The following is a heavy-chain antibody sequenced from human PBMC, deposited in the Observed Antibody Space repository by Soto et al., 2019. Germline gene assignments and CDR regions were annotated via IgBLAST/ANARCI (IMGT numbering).Heavy chain of an antibody. CDR3: ARIGRNYYYDSSGPYYYYYGMDV. CDR1: GFSLSTSGMC. V-gene: IGHV2-70*01. CDR2: IDWDDDK. Sequence: GSGPTLVNPTQTLTLTCTFSGFSLSTSGMCVSWIRQPPGKALEWLALIDWDDDKYYSTSLKTRLTISKDTSKNQVVLTMTNMDPVDTATYYCARIGRNYYYDSSGPYYYYYGMDVWGQGTTVTVSS. D-gene: IGHD3-22*01. J-gene: IGHJ6*02.